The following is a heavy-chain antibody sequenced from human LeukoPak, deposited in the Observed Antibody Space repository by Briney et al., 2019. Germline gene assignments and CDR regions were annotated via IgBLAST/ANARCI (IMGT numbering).Heavy chain of an antibody. CDR2: ISSSSSYI. D-gene: IGHD1-7*01. Sequence: GGSLRLSCAASGFTFSSYSMNWVRQAPGKGLEWVSSISSSSSYIYYADSVKGRFTISRDNAKNSLYLQMNSLRAEDTTVYYCAKRGGTYYFDDWGQGTLVTVSS. J-gene: IGHJ4*02. CDR3: AKRGGTYYFDD. CDR1: GFTFSSYS. V-gene: IGHV3-21*04.